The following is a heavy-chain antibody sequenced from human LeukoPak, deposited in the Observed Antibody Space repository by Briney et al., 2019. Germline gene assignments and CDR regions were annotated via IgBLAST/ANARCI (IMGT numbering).Heavy chain of an antibody. V-gene: IGHV3-11*01. J-gene: IGHJ4*02. CDR1: GFTFSDYY. D-gene: IGHD3-10*01. CDR2: ISSSGSTI. Sequence: PGGSLRLSCAASGFTFSDYYMSWIRQAPGKGLEWVSYISSSGSTIYYADSVKGRFTISRDNAKNSLYLQMNSLRAEDTAVYYCATHRPRGSGSEPVDYWGQGTLVTVSS. CDR3: ATHRPRGSGSEPVDY.